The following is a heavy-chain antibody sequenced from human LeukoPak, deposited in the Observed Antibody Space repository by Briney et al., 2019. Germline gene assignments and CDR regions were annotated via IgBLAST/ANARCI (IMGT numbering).Heavy chain of an antibody. CDR3: ARDWYSSSAGEYAFDI. Sequence: SQTLSLTCAISGDSVPSNSAAWNWIRQSPSRGLEWLGRTYYRSKWYNDYAVSVKSRITINPDTSKNQFSLQLNSVTPEDTAVYYCARDWYSSSAGEYAFDIWGQGTMVTVSS. CDR2: TYYRSKWYN. V-gene: IGHV6-1*01. D-gene: IGHD6-6*01. CDR1: GDSVPSNSAA. J-gene: IGHJ3*02.